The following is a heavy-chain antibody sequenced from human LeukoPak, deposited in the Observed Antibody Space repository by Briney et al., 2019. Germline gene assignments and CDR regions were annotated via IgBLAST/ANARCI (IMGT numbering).Heavy chain of an antibody. J-gene: IGHJ6*03. CDR1: GGSFSGYY. Sequence: PSETLSLTCAVYGGSFSGYYWSWIRQPPGKGLEWIGEINHSGSTNYNPSLKSRVTISVDTSKNQFSLKLSSVTAADTAVYYCARVRTTYMSLGHYYMDVWGKGTTVTVSS. CDR3: ARVRTTYMSLGHYYMDV. V-gene: IGHV4-34*01. D-gene: IGHD1-7*01. CDR2: INHSGST.